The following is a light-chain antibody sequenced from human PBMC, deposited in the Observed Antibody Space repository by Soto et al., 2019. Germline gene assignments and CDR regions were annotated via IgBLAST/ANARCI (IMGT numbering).Light chain of an antibody. V-gene: IGKV1-5*01. J-gene: IGKJ1*01. Sequence: DIQMIQSPSTLSASVGDRVTITCRASESVNRWLAWYQQKPGKAPKLLIYDASNLESGVPSRFSGSGSGTEFPLTINILQHDDFATYYCQHYDVYWAFGQGTKVEIK. CDR1: ESVNRW. CDR2: DAS. CDR3: QHYDVYWA.